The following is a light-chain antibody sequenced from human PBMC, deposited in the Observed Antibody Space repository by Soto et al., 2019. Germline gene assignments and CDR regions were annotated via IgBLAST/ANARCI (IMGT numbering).Light chain of an antibody. Sequence: ERVMTQSPATLSVSPGERATLSCRASQSVSSNLAWYQQKPGQAPRLLIYGASTRATGIPARFSGSGSGTEFTLTISSLQSEDFAVYYCQQSNNWPPGCTFGPGTKLEIK. CDR2: GAS. CDR3: QQSNNWPPGCT. J-gene: IGKJ2*02. CDR1: QSVSSN. V-gene: IGKV3D-15*01.